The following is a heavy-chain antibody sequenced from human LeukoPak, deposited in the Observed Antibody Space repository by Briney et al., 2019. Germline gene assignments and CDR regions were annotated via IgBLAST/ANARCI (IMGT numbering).Heavy chain of an antibody. CDR1: GYTFTSYG. CDR3: ARDPGLLWFGELLPRTDYGMDV. CDR2: ISAYNGNT. V-gene: IGHV1-18*04. D-gene: IGHD3-10*01. Sequence: ASVKVSCKASGYTFTSYGISWVRQAPGQGLEWMGRISAYNGNTNYAQKLQGRVTMTTDTSTSTAYMELRSLRSDDTAVYYCARDPGLLWFGELLPRTDYGMDVWGKGTTVTVSS. J-gene: IGHJ6*04.